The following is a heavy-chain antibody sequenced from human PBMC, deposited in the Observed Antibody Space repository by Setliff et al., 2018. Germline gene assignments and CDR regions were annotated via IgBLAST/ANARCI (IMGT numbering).Heavy chain of an antibody. Sequence: ASVKVSCKASGGTFGDYGITWVRQAPGQGLEWMGGIILIFDRTKYAQKFQGRVTITADKSTSTAYMELRSLTSEDTAVYYCARNALTGTTRKYYYYMDVWGQGTTVTVSS. CDR2: IILIFDRT. CDR3: ARNALTGTTRKYYYYMDV. J-gene: IGHJ6*03. D-gene: IGHD1-7*01. V-gene: IGHV1-69*06. CDR1: GGTFGDYG.